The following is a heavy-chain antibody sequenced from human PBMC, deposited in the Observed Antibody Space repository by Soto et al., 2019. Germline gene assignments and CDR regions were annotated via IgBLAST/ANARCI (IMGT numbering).Heavy chain of an antibody. CDR2: FDPEDGET. J-gene: IGHJ5*02. CDR3: ETPLCSGGRCRNNWFDP. CDR1: GYTLTELS. V-gene: IGHV1-24*01. Sequence: QVQLVQSGAEVKKPGASVKVSCKVSGYTLTELSMHWVRQAPGKGLEWMGGFDPEDGETIYAQKFQGRVTMTEDTSTDTAYMELSRLRSEETAVYYCETPLCSGGRCRNNWFDPWGQGTLVNVSS. D-gene: IGHD2-15*01.